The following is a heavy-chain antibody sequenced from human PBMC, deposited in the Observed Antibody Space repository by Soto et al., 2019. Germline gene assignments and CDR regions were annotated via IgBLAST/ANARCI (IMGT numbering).Heavy chain of an antibody. CDR3: ARGGRRSPVMDV. CDR1: GCTISSGGYY. J-gene: IGHJ6*02. CDR2: IYYIGST. V-gene: IGHV4-31*03. Sequence: ASETLSLPCTFSGCTISSGGYYWDRIRQHTGKGLEWIGYIYYIGSTYYNPSLKSRVTISLDTSKNQFSLKLSSVTAADTAVYYCARGGRRSPVMDVWGQGTTVTVSS.